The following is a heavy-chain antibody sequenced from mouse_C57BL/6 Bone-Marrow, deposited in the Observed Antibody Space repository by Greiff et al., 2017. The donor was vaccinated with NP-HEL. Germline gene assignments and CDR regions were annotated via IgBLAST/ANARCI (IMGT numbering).Heavy chain of an antibody. J-gene: IGHJ3*01. V-gene: IGHV5-17*01. D-gene: IGHD1-1*01. CDR2: ISSGSSTI. Sequence: DVQLVESGGGLVKPGGSLKLSCAASGFTFSDYGMHWVRQAPEKGLEWVAYISSGSSTIYYADTVKGRFTISRDNAKNTLFLQMTSLRSEDTAMYYCAREDYGSSYVAWFAYWGQGTLVTVSA. CDR3: AREDYGSSYVAWFAY. CDR1: GFTFSDYG.